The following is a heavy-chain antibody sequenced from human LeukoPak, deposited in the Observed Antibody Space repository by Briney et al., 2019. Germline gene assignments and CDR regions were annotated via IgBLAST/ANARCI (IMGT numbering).Heavy chain of an antibody. CDR3: AILRLSTGLWWFFDL. CDR2: INPNSGDT. V-gene: IGHV1-2*02. Sequence: GASMKVFCKASGYTFNAYYLHWVRQAPGQGLEWMGWINPNSGDTKYAQKFQGRVTMTRDTSISTAYMELSRLRFDDTAVYYCAILRLSTGLWWFFDLWGRGTLVTVSS. CDR1: GYTFNAYY. J-gene: IGHJ2*01. D-gene: IGHD2-8*02.